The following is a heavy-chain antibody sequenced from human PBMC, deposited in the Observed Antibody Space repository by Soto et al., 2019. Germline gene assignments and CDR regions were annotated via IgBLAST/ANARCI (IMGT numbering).Heavy chain of an antibody. V-gene: IGHV1-18*01. J-gene: IGHJ4*02. D-gene: IGHD3-9*01. CDR3: AREQYDILTGLLFY. CDR2: ISAYNGNT. Sequence: ASVKVSCKASGYTFTSYVISWLRQAPGQGLEWMGWISAYNGNTNYAQKLQGRVTMTTDTSTSTAYMELRSLRSDDTAVYYCAREQYDILTGLLFYWGQGTLVTVSS. CDR1: GYTFTSYV.